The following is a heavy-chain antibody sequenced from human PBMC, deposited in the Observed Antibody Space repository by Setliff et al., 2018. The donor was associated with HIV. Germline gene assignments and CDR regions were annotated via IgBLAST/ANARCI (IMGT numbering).Heavy chain of an antibody. CDR1: GFTFSRSG. V-gene: IGHV3-30*18. CDR2: ISYDGTNT. CDR3: AKRSATAETLGTRFFDL. J-gene: IGHJ2*01. D-gene: IGHD2-21*02. Sequence: GGSLRLSCAASGFTFSRSGMHWVRQAPGKGLDWVSLISYDGTNTYYADSVKGRFTISRDNSKNSLYLQMDSLRAEDTAVYYCAKRSATAETLGTRFFDLWGRGTLVTVSS.